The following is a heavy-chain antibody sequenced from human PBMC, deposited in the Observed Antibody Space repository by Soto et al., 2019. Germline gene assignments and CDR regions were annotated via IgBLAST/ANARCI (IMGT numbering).Heavy chain of an antibody. V-gene: IGHV4-39*01. D-gene: IGHD3-22*01. Sequence: SETLSLTCTVSGGSISSSSYCCGCMRQPPWSGLEWIGSIYYSGSTYYNPSLKSRVTISVDTSKNQFSLKLSSVTAADTAVYYCARQFSYYYDSSGYYLNWFDPWGQGTLVTVSS. CDR1: GGSISSSSYC. CDR2: IYYSGST. J-gene: IGHJ5*02. CDR3: ARQFSYYYDSSGYYLNWFDP.